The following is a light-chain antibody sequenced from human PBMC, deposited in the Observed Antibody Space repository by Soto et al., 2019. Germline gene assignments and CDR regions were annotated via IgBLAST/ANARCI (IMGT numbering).Light chain of an antibody. J-gene: IGKJ1*01. V-gene: IGKV3-11*01. CDR3: QQRSKMPLT. CDR2: DAS. CDR1: QSVRNY. Sequence: EILLTQSPATLSLSPGETATLSCRASQSVRNYLAWYQQKTGQAPRLLIYDASNRATGIPARFSGTGSETDFTLTISSLEPEDFAIYYCQQRSKMPLTFGHGTKVDI.